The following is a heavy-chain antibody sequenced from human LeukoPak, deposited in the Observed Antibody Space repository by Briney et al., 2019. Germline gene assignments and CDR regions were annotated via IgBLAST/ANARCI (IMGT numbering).Heavy chain of an antibody. CDR1: AFSFSNYN. CDR3: ARSYGSGSYYHFYYYMDV. J-gene: IGHJ6*03. D-gene: IGHD3-10*01. V-gene: IGHV3-21*01. CDR2: NTSSGSYI. Sequence: TGGSLRLSCAASAFSFSNYNMNWVRQAPGKGLEWVSSNTSSGSYIYYADSVKGRFTISRDDAKNSLYLQMNSLRAEDTAVYYCARSYGSGSYYHFYYYMDVWGKGTTVTVSS.